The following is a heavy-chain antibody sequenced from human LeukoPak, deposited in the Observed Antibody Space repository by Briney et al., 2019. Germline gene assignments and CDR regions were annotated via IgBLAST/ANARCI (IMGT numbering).Heavy chain of an antibody. D-gene: IGHD5-24*01. Sequence: SETLSLTCTFSGAAISSYFWSWIRQPAGRGREWIGRIYTSGTTNYNPSLKSRVTMSVDTSKNKFCLKLSSVTAADTAVYYCARGHDTINFEYWGQGTLVTVSS. V-gene: IGHV4-4*07. J-gene: IGHJ4*02. CDR2: IYTSGTT. CDR3: ARGHDTINFEY. CDR1: GAAISSYF.